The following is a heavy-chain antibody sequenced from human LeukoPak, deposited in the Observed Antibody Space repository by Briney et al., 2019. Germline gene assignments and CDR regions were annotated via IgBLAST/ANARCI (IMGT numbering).Heavy chain of an antibody. Sequence: GGSLRLSCAASGFTFSSYGMHWVRQAPGKGLEWVAVISYDGSNKYYADSVKGRFTISRDNSKNTLYLQMNSLRAEDTAVYYCAKARAYSGYDSEFDYWGQGTLVTVSS. CDR3: AKARAYSGYDSEFDY. J-gene: IGHJ4*02. CDR1: GFTFSSYG. CDR2: ISYDGSNK. V-gene: IGHV3-30*18. D-gene: IGHD5-12*01.